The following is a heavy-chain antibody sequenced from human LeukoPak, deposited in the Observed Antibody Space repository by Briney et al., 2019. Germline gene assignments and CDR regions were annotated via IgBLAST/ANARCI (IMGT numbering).Heavy chain of an antibody. D-gene: IGHD2-2*01. CDR2: ISAYNGNT. J-gene: IGHJ5*02. Sequence: ASVKVSCKASGGTFSSYAISWVRQAPGQGLEWMGWISAYNGNTNYAQKLQGRVTMTTDTSTSTAYMELRSLRSDDTAVYYCARDPLYQPLEFDPWGQGTLVTVSS. CDR3: ARDPLYQPLEFDP. CDR1: GGTFSSYA. V-gene: IGHV1-18*01.